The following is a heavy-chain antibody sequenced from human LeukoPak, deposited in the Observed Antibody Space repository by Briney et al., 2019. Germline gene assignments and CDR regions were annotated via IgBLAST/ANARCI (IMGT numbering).Heavy chain of an antibody. CDR1: GGSISSGGYY. J-gene: IGHJ4*02. CDR3: ARASPVYFDY. V-gene: IGHV4-31*03. CDR2: IYYSGST. Sequence: SETLSLTCTVSGGSISSGGYYWSWIRQHPGKGLEWIGYIYYSGSTYYNPSLKSRVTISVDTSKNQFSLKLSSVTAADTAVYYCARASPVYFDYWGQGTLVTASS.